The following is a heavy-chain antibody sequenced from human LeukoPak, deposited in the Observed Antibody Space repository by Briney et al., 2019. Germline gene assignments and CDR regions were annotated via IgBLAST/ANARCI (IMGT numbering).Heavy chain of an antibody. J-gene: IGHJ4*02. CDR1: GGSFSGYY. D-gene: IGHD5-18*01. V-gene: IGHV4-34*01. Sequence: SETLSLTCAVDGGSFSGYYWSWIRQAPGKGLEWIGEINHSGSTHYNPSLKSRVTISVDTSKNQFSLKLSSVTAADTAVYYCATPGYSYGLFDYWGQGTLVTVSS. CDR2: INHSGST. CDR3: ATPGYSYGLFDY.